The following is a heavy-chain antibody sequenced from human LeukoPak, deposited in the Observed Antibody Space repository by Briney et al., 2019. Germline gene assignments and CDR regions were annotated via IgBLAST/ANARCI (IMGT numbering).Heavy chain of an antibody. CDR1: GYTFTIYD. V-gene: IGHV1-8*03. CDR2: MNPNSGDT. D-gene: IGHD3-16*01. J-gene: IGHJ4*02. CDR3: ARGGVGEPTDY. Sequence: ASVTVSCTASGYTFTIYDINWVRQAPGQGLEWMGWMNPNSGDTGYAQTFQGRVTITRNTTISTAYMEMSSLRYEDAAVYYCARGGVGEPTDYWGQGTLVTVSS.